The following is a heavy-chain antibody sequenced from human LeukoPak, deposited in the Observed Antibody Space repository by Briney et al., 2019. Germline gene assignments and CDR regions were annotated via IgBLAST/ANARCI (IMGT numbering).Heavy chain of an antibody. J-gene: IGHJ6*03. CDR2: IYHSGST. CDR3: ARGYGDYARPPKGYYYMDV. D-gene: IGHD4-17*01. V-gene: IGHV4-34*01. CDR1: GGSFSGYY. Sequence: SSETLSLTCAVYGGSFSGYYWGWIRQPPGKGLEWIGRIYHSGSTYYNPSLKSRVTISVDTSKNQFSLKLSSVTAADTAVYYCARGYGDYARPPKGYYYMDVWGKGTTVTVSS.